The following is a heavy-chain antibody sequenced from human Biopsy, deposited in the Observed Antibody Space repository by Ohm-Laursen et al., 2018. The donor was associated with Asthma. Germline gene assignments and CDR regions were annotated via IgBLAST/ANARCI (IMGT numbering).Heavy chain of an antibody. CDR1: GFAVSRDY. Sequence: SLRLSCAASGFAVSRDYMFWVRQAPGKGLEWVSVIYSGGTSHTADSVRGRFTISRDYSKNTLYLQMHSLRAEDTAVYCSARGDSSNWSHYYFDYWGQGTLVTVSS. V-gene: IGHV3-53*01. CDR2: IYSGGTS. CDR3: ARGDSSNWSHYYFDY. D-gene: IGHD3-22*01. J-gene: IGHJ4*02.